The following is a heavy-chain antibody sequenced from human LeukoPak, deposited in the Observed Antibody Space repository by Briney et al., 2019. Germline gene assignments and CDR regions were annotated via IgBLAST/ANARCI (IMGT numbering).Heavy chain of an antibody. CDR2: ISGSGGST. D-gene: IGHD3-10*01. J-gene: IGHJ3*02. CDR1: GFTFSSYA. Sequence: PGGSLRLSCAASGFTFSSYAMSWVRQAPGKGLEWVSAISGSGGSTYYADSVKGRFTISRDNSKDTLYLQMNSLRAEDTAVYYCAKGTRRVIDAFDIWGQGTMVTVSS. CDR3: AKGTRRVIDAFDI. V-gene: IGHV3-23*01.